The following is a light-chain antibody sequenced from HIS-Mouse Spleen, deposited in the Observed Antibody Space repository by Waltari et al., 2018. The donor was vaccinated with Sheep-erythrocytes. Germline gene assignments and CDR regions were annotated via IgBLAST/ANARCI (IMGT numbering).Light chain of an antibody. J-gene: IGLJ3*02. CDR3: CSYAGSSTPWV. V-gene: IGLV2-23*01. Sequence: QSALTPPASVSGSPGQSTTISCTGTSSDVGSYTLVPWYQQHPGKAPKLMIYEGSKRPSGVSNRFSGSKSGNTASLTISGLQAEDEADYYCCSYAGSSTPWVFGGGTKLTVL. CDR2: EGS. CDR1: SSDVGSYTL.